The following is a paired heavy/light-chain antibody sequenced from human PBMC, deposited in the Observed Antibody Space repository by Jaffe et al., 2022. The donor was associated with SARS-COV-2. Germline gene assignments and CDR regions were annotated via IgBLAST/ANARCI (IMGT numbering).Light chain of an antibody. CDR1: QSVSSSY. Sequence: EIVLTQSPGTLSLSPGERATLSCRASQSVSSSYLAWYQQKPGQAPRLLIYGASSRATGIPDRFSGSGSGTDFTLTISRLEPEDFAVYYCQQYGSSPTTFGPGTKVDIK. CDR2: GAS. J-gene: IGKJ3*01. CDR3: QQYGSSPTT. V-gene: IGKV3-20*01.
Heavy chain of an antibody. CDR3: ARGLVVVPAAIRENWFDP. J-gene: IGHJ5*02. Sequence: QVQLQESGPGLVKPSETLSLTCTVSGGSISSYYWSWIRQPPGKGLEWIGYIYYSGSTNYNPSLKSRVTISVDTSKNQFSLKLSSVTAADTAVYYCARGLVVVPAAIRENWFDPWGQGTLVTVSS. CDR2: IYYSGST. CDR1: GGSISSYY. V-gene: IGHV4-59*01. D-gene: IGHD2-2*02.